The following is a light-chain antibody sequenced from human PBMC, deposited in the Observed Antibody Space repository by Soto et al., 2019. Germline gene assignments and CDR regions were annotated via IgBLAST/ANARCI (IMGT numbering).Light chain of an antibody. J-gene: IGKJ4*01. CDR3: QQRENWPLT. V-gene: IGKV3-11*01. CDR1: QSVSTF. Sequence: IVLTQSPTTLSLSPGERATLSCRASQSVSTFLAWYQQKPGQAPRLVIYDASSRATGIPARFSGSGSGTDFTLTISSLEPEDFAVYYCQQRENWPLTFGGGTKV. CDR2: DAS.